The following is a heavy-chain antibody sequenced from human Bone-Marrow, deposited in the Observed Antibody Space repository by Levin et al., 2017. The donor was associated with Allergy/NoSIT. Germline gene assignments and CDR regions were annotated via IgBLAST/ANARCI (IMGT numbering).Heavy chain of an antibody. CDR1: GFFFENAY. CDR3: VHDTTPGPL. Sequence: PGGSLRLSCAASGFFFENAYMNWVRQAPGKGLEWVGRIKSMRDGGTTDFAAPVKGRFTISRDDSKDTQYLQMNSLQIEDTGVYYCVHDTTPGPLWGQGTLVTVSS. J-gene: IGHJ4*02. V-gene: IGHV3-15*07. CDR2: IKSMRDGGTT. D-gene: IGHD1-14*01.